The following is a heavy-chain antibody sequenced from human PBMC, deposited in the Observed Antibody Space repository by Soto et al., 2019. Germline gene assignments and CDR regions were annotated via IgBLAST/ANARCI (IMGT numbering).Heavy chain of an antibody. V-gene: IGHV3-11*01. CDR1: GFTFSDYY. CDR3: ARDLVAVSGGVYSSSSGGYFFDF. Sequence: ESGGGLVKPGGSLRLSCAASGFTFSDYYMSWIRQAPGKGLEWVSYISNSGRTLYYADSMKGRFTISRDNARNSLFLQMNSLRSDDTAVYYCARDLVAVSGGVYSSSSGGYFFDFWGQGTLVTVSS. CDR2: ISNSGRTL. D-gene: IGHD6-6*01. J-gene: IGHJ4*02.